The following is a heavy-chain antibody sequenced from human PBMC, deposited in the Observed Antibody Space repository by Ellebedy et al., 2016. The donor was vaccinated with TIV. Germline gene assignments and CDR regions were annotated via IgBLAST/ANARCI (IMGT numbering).Heavy chain of an antibody. D-gene: IGHD2-2*01. CDR2: FYSGGST. Sequence: GESLKISCAASGFTVSSNYMSWVRQAPGKGLEWVSVFYSGGSTYYADSVKGRFTISRDNSKNTLYLQMNSLRAEDTAVYYCARSTSYDGKYDYWGQGTLVTVSS. CDR1: GFTVSSNY. J-gene: IGHJ4*02. CDR3: ARSTSYDGKYDY. V-gene: IGHV3-66*01.